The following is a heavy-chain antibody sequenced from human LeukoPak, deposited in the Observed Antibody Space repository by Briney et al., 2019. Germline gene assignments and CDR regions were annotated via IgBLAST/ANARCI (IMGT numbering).Heavy chain of an antibody. Sequence: SETLSLTCAVYGGSFSGYYWSWIRQPPGKGLEWIGEINHSGSTNYNPSLKSRVTISVDTSKNQFSLKLSSATAADTAVYYCRYCSGGSCWTDYWGQGTLVTVSS. CDR3: RYCSGGSCWTDY. J-gene: IGHJ4*02. D-gene: IGHD2-15*01. CDR2: INHSGST. V-gene: IGHV4-34*01. CDR1: GGSFSGYY.